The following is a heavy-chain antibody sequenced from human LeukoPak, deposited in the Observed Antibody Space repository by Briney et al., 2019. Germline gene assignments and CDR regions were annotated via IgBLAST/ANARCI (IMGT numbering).Heavy chain of an antibody. CDR2: IHGTLGST. V-gene: IGHV4-4*07. Sequence: SETLSLTCTVSGGPIRNSYWSWVRHSAGTGMQWIGRIHGTLGSTNHNPSLKSRAVMSLDTSSNQFSLRLSAMSAADTATYYCARIFDRDIWGQGTLVTVSP. D-gene: IGHD3-3*01. CDR3: ARIFDRDI. CDR1: GGPIRNSY. J-gene: IGHJ3*02.